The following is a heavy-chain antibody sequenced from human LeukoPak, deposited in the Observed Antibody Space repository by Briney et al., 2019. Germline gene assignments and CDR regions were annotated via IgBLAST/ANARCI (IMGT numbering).Heavy chain of an antibody. CDR2: ISYDGSNK. V-gene: IGHV3-30*03. CDR1: GFTFSSYG. CDR3: ARRRVRNRYYYDSSGYYSDY. Sequence: GGSLRLSCAASGFTFSSYGMHWVRQAPGKGLEWVAVISYDGSNKYYADSVKGRFTISRDNSKNTLYLQMNSLRAEDTAVYYCARRRVRNRYYYDSSGYYSDYWGQGTLVTVSS. J-gene: IGHJ4*02. D-gene: IGHD3-22*01.